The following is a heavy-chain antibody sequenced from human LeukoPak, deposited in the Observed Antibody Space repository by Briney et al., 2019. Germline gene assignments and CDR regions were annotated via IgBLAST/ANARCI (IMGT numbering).Heavy chain of an antibody. V-gene: IGHV3-74*01. Sequence: SLKISCAASGFTLSNYWMHWVRQGPGRGLVWVSRVSNDGSSTAYADSVRGRFTISRDNAKNTLYLQMNSLRAEDTAVYYCVGAAADTTPRPWGQGTLVTVSS. D-gene: IGHD6-13*01. CDR1: GFTLSNYW. J-gene: IGHJ4*02. CDR2: VSNDGSST. CDR3: VGAAADTTPRP.